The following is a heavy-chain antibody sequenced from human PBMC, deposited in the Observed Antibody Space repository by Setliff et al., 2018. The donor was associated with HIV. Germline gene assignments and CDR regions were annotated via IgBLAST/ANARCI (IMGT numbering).Heavy chain of an antibody. CDR2: IETTGTV. J-gene: IGHJ4*02. Sequence: PSETLSLTCNLSGDSIRSQFWTWIRQTPGKGLEWIASIETTGTVNYSPSLKSRVSISLDPSRSQFSLTLRSVTAADTAVYSCARGGSGNSYNGAFDYWGQGTLVTVSS. V-gene: IGHV4-4*08. D-gene: IGHD3-10*01. CDR3: ARGGSGNSYNGAFDY. CDR1: GDSIRSQF.